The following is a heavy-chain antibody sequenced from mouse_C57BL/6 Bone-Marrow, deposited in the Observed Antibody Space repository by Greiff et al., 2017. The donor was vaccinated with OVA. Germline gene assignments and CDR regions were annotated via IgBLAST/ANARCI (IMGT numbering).Heavy chain of an antibody. D-gene: IGHD1-1*01. CDR3: ARSDYYYGSSYRAWFAD. V-gene: IGHV5-17*01. Sequence: EVQLVESGGGLVKPGGSLKLSCAASGFTFSDYGMHWVRQAPEKGLEWVAYISSGSSTIYYADTVKGRFTISRDNAKNTLFLQMTSLRSEDTAMYYCARSDYYYGSSYRAWFADWGQGTLVTVSA. J-gene: IGHJ3*01. CDR2: ISSGSSTI. CDR1: GFTFSDYG.